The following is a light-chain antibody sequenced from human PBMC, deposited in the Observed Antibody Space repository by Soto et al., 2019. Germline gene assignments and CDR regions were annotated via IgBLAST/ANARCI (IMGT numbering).Light chain of an antibody. Sequence: DIQMTQSPSSLSASVGDRVTITCRASQGISNYLAWYQQKPGKVPKLLIYAASTLQSVVPSRFSGSVSGIDFALTISSLQPEDVASYYCQNFNSAPFTFGPGTKVDIK. CDR2: AAS. CDR1: QGISNY. V-gene: IGKV1-27*01. J-gene: IGKJ3*01. CDR3: QNFNSAPFT.